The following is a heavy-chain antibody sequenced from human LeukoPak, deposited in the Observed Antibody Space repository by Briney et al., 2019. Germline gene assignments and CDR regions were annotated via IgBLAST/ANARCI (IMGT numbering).Heavy chain of an antibody. D-gene: IGHD3-3*01. J-gene: IGHJ4*02. Sequence: ASVKVSCKASGYTFTGYYMHWVRQAPGQGLAWMGWINPNSGGTNYAQKFQGRVTMTRDTSISTAYMELSRLRSDDTAVYYCARVGNYDFWSGYQSDFDYWGQGTLVTVSS. V-gene: IGHV1-2*02. CDR2: INPNSGGT. CDR1: GYTFTGYY. CDR3: ARVGNYDFWSGYQSDFDY.